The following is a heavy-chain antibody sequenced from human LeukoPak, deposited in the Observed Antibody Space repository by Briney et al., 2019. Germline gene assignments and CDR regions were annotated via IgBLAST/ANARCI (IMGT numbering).Heavy chain of an antibody. CDR1: GGSITNTNY. CDR3: AREGGPYRPLDY. CDR2: VNLQGSI. Sequence: SETLSLTCGVSGGSITNTNYWTWVRQPPGKGLEWIGEVNLQGSINYNPSLMGRVAIAVDTSENHISLQLTSVTAADTAVYYCAREGGPYRPLDYSGQGTLVTVSS. J-gene: IGHJ4*02. V-gene: IGHV4-4*02.